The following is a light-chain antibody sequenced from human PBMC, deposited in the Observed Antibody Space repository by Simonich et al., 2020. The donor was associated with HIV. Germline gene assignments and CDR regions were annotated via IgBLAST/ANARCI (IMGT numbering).Light chain of an antibody. Sequence: EIVLTQSPGTLSLSPGERATLSCRASQSVGSSLAWYQQKPGQAPRLLIDDASNRATGIPARFSGSGSGTDFTLTISSLEPEDFAVYFCQQRSNWPTFTFGPGTKVDIK. CDR3: QQRSNWPTFT. J-gene: IGKJ3*01. V-gene: IGKV3-11*01. CDR1: QSVGSS. CDR2: DAS.